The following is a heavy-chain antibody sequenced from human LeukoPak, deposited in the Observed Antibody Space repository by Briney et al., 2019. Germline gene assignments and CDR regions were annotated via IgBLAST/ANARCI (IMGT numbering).Heavy chain of an antibody. D-gene: IGHD5-24*01. V-gene: IGHV4-59*08. CDR1: GGSISSYY. CDR2: IYYSGST. J-gene: IGHJ4*02. Sequence: SETLSLTCTVSGGSISSYYWSWIRQPPGKGLEWIGYIYYSGSTNYNPSLKSRVTISVDTSKNQFSLKLSSVTAADTAVYYCARHRRGWLQPTFDYWGQGTLVTVSS. CDR3: ARHRRGWLQPTFDY.